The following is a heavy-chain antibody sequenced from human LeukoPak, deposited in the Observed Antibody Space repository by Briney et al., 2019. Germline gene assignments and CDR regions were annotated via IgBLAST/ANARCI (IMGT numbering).Heavy chain of an antibody. D-gene: IGHD6-19*01. CDR1: GFSVSSNY. V-gene: IGHV3-53*01. Sequence: GGSLRLSGAASGFSVSSNYLSWVRQAPGKGLEWVSVIYVGGSTYYADSVKGRFTISRDNSKNTLYLQMNSLRAEDTAVYYCARVSRSSGWYAGGEVGMDVWGQGTTVTVSS. CDR3: ARVSRSSGWYAGGEVGMDV. CDR2: IYVGGST. J-gene: IGHJ6*02.